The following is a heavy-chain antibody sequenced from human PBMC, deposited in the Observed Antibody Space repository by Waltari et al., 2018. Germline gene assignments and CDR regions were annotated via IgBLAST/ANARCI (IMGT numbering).Heavy chain of an antibody. CDR3: ARGDSPLSYYGMDV. V-gene: IGHV1-69*05. Sequence: QVQLVQSGAEVKKPGASVKVSCKASGYTFTSYAISWVRQAPGQGLEWMGGIIPIFGTANNAQKFQGRVTITTDESTSTAYMELSSLRSEDTAVYYCARGDSPLSYYGMDVWGQGTTVTVSS. J-gene: IGHJ6*02. D-gene: IGHD5-18*01. CDR2: IIPIFGTA. CDR1: GYTFTSYA.